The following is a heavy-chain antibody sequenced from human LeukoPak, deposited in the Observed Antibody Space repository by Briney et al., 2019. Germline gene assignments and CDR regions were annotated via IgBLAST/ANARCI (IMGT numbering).Heavy chain of an antibody. CDR2: IYSGGST. V-gene: IGHV3-53*01. J-gene: IGHJ5*02. CDR3: ARDNWFDP. CDR1: GFTVSSNY. Sequence: PGGSLRLSCAASGFTVSSNYMSWVRQAPGKGLAWVSVIYSGGSTFYADSVKGRFTISRDHSKNTLYLQMNSLRAEDTAVYYCARDNWFDPWGQGTLVTVSS.